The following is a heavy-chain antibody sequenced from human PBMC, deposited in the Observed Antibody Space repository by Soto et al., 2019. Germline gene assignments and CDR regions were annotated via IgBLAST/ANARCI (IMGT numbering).Heavy chain of an antibody. J-gene: IGHJ6*03. CDR2: IYYSGST. D-gene: IGHD2-15*01. Sequence: SETLSLTCPVSGGSISSYYWSWIRQPPGKGLEWIGYIYYSGSTNYNPSLKSRVTISVDTSKNQFSLKLSSVTAADTAVYYCARHILYCSGGSCYSNYYYYMDVWGKGTTVTVSS. V-gene: IGHV4-59*08. CDR1: GGSISSYY. CDR3: ARHILYCSGGSCYSNYYYYMDV.